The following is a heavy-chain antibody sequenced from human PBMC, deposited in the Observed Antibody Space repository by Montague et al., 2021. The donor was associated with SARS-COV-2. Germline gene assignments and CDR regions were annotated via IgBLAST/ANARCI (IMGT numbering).Heavy chain of an antibody. D-gene: IGHD1-26*01. V-gene: IGHV3-33*01. Sequence: SLRLSCAASGFTFSSYGMHWVRQAPGKGLEWVAVIWYGGSNKYYXDSVKGRFTISRDNSKNTLYLQMNSLRAEDTAVYYCARDLVGATFLDYWGQGTLVTVSS. CDR3: ARDLVGATFLDY. CDR2: IWYGGSNK. J-gene: IGHJ4*02. CDR1: GFTFSSYG.